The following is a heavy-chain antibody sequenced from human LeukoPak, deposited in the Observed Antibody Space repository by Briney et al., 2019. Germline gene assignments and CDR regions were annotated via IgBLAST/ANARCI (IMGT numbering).Heavy chain of an antibody. CDR2: ISGTGGST. CDR3: ARVGYYYDTNDDY. CDR1: GFTFSSFA. D-gene: IGHD3-22*01. J-gene: IGHJ4*02. V-gene: IGHV3-23*01. Sequence: GGSLRLSCAASGFTFSSFAMNWVRQAPGKGLEWVSAISGTGGSTYYADSVKGRFTISRDNSKNTLYLQMNSLRAEDTAVYYCARVGYYYDTNDDYWGQGTLVTVSS.